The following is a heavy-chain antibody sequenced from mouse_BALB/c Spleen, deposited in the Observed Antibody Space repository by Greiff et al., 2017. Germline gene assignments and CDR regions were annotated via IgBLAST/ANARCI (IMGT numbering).Heavy chain of an antibody. CDR3: ARHEDRGAMDY. CDR2: ISSGGSYT. Sequence: EVQVVESGGDLVKPGGSLKLSCAASGFTFSSYGMSWVRQTPDKRLEWVATISSGGSYTYYPDSVKGRFTISRDNAKNTLYLQMSSLKSEDTAMYYCARHEDRGAMDYWGQGTSVTVSS. CDR1: GFTFSSYG. J-gene: IGHJ4*01. V-gene: IGHV5-6*01.